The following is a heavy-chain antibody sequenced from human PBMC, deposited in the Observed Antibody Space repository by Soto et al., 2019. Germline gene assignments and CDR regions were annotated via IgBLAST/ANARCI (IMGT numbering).Heavy chain of an antibody. CDR2: INPNSGGT. CDR1: GYTFTGYY. J-gene: IGHJ4*02. D-gene: IGHD2-15*01. V-gene: IGHV1-2*02. Sequence: QMQLVQSGAEVKKPGASVKVSCKASGYTFTGYYMHWVRQAPGQGLEWMGWINPNSGGTNYAQKFQGGVTMNRDTFISTAYMQLSRPRSDETAGYYLARQSAGGCSGGSCYAYYFDYWGQGTLVTLSS. CDR3: ARQSAGGCSGGSCYAYYFDY.